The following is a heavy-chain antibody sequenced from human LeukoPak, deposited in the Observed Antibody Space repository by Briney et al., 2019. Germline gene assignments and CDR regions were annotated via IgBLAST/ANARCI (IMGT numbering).Heavy chain of an antibody. CDR1: GYTFTGYY. J-gene: IGHJ5*02. Sequence: GASVKVSCKASGYTFTGYYMHWVRQAPGQGLEWMGWINPNSGGTNYAQKFQGRVTMTRDTSISTAYMELSRLRSDDTAVYYCARENERHAWFGELFAFDPWGQGTLVTVSS. CDR2: INPNSGGT. CDR3: ARENERHAWFGELFAFDP. V-gene: IGHV1-2*02. D-gene: IGHD3-10*01.